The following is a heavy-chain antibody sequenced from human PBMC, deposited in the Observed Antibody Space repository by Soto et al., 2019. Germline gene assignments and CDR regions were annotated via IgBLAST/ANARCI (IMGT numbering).Heavy chain of an antibody. CDR2: ISGSGGST. CDR3: AKCERGYSGYDVVLCNDY. J-gene: IGHJ4*02. CDR1: GFTFSSYA. V-gene: IGHV3-23*01. D-gene: IGHD5-12*01. Sequence: PGGSLRLSCSASGFTFSSYAMSWVRQAPGKGLEWVSAISGSGGSTYYADSVKGRFTISRDNSKNTLYLQMNSLRAEDTAVYYCAKCERGYSGYDVVLCNDYWGQGTLVTVSS.